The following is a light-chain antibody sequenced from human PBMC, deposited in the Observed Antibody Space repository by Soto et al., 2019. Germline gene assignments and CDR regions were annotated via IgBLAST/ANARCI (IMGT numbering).Light chain of an antibody. CDR2: GST. J-gene: IGLJ2*01. CDR3: QSYDSSLSGSHVV. Sequence: QSVLTQPPSVSGAPGQRVTISCVGSSSNIGAGYDVQWYQKLPGTAPKLLIYGSTNRPSGVPDRFSGSKSGTSASLAITGLQAEDEADYYCQSYDSSLSGSHVVFGGGTKVTVL. V-gene: IGLV1-40*01. CDR1: SSNIGAGYD.